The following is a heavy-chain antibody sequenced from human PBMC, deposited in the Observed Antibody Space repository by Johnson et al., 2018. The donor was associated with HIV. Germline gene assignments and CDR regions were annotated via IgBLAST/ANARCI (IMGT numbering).Heavy chain of an antibody. CDR3: ARESRTTVVIRGGAFDI. V-gene: IGHV3-30*04. D-gene: IGHD4-23*01. Sequence: QVQLVESGRGVVQPGRSLRLSCAASGFTFSSYAMHWVRQAPGKGLEWVAVISYDGSNKYYADSVKGRFTISRDNSKNTLYLQMNSLRAEDTAVYYCARESRTTVVIRGGAFDIWGQGTMVTVSS. CDR2: ISYDGSNK. CDR1: GFTFSSYA. J-gene: IGHJ3*02.